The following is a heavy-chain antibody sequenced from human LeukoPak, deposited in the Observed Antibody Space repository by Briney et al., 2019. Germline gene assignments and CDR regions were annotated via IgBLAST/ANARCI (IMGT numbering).Heavy chain of an antibody. D-gene: IGHD3-10*01. CDR3: ATDRLTHYYGSGSWDY. Sequence: GASVKVSCKASGYTFTGYYMHWVRQAPGKGLEWMGGFDPEDGETIYAQKFQGRVTMTEDTSTDTAYMELSSLRSEDTAVYYCATDRLTHYYGSGSWDYWGQGTLVTVSS. CDR2: FDPEDGET. J-gene: IGHJ4*02. CDR1: GYTFTGYY. V-gene: IGHV1-24*01.